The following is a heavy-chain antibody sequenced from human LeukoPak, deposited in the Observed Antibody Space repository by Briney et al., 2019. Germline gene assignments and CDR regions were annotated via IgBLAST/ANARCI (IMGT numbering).Heavy chain of an antibody. CDR2: IYPGDSDT. Sequence: GESLKISCKGSGYNFTSYWIGWVRQMPGKGLEWMGIIYPGDSDTRYSPSFQGQVTISADKSISTAYLQWSSLKASDTAMYYCARSPPTKYGSGNWGGGAHYYYMDVWGKGTTVTISS. V-gene: IGHV5-51*01. D-gene: IGHD3-10*01. CDR3: ARSPPTKYGSGNWGGGAHYYYMDV. J-gene: IGHJ6*03. CDR1: GYNFTSYW.